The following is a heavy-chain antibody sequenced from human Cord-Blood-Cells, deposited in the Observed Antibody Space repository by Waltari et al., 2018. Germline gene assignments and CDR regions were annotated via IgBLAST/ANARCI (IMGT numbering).Heavy chain of an antibody. Sequence: EVQLVESGGGLIQPGGSLRLSCAASGFTVSSNYMSWVRQAPGKGSGWVSVIYSGGSTYYADSVKGRFTISRDNSKNTLYLQMNSLRAEDTAVYYCARHRESSSFDYWGQGTLVTVSS. J-gene: IGHJ4*02. CDR3: ARHRESSSFDY. CDR1: GFTVSSNY. D-gene: IGHD6-6*01. V-gene: IGHV3-53*01. CDR2: IYSGGST.